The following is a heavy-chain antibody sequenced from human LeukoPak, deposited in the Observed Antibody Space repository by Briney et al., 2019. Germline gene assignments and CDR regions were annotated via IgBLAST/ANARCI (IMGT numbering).Heavy chain of an antibody. Sequence: GGSLRLSCAASGFTFSICAMNWVRQAPGKGLEWVSGISGSGSTTYYADSVKGRFTISRDNSKNTVYLQMNSLRAEDTAVYYCAKRQQCDYWGQGTLVTVSS. CDR2: ISGSGSTT. J-gene: IGHJ4*02. CDR1: GFTFSICA. D-gene: IGHD6-13*01. V-gene: IGHV3-23*01. CDR3: AKRQQCDY.